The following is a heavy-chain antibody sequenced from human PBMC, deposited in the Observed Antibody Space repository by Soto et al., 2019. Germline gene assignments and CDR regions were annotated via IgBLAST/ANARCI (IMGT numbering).Heavy chain of an antibody. D-gene: IGHD1-26*01. J-gene: IGHJ3*02. CDR3: ARDRRPYYASAARDAFDI. CDR1: GYTFTNYY. Sequence: ASVKVSCKASGYTFTNYYMHWVRQAPGQGLEWMGIINPSGGTTSYAQKFQGRVTMTSDTSTSTVYMALNRLRSEDTAVYYCARDRRPYYASAARDAFDIWGQGTMVTVSS. CDR2: INPSGGTT. V-gene: IGHV1-46*01.